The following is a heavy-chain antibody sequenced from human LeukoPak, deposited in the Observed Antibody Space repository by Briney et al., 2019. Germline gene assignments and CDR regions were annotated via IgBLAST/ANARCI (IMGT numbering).Heavy chain of an antibody. CDR3: AKIGRDGIAAADADY. Sequence: GGSLRLSCAASGFTFSSYAMSWVRQAPGKGLEWVSAISGSGGSTYYADSVKGRFTISRDSSKNTLYLQMNSLRAEDTAVYYCAKIGRDGIAAADADYWGQGTLVTVSS. V-gene: IGHV3-23*01. CDR2: ISGSGGST. J-gene: IGHJ4*02. D-gene: IGHD6-13*01. CDR1: GFTFSSYA.